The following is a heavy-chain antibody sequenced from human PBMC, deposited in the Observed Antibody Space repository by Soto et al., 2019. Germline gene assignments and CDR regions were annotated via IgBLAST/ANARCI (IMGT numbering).Heavy chain of an antibody. CDR1: GYIFVNYG. Sequence: QVQLVQSGDEVKKPGASVKVSCKASGYIFVNYGIAWVRQAPRQGLEWMGWISPYTGNTHSASKIQGRLTMTTDTATSTAYMDLASMTSDDTAVYFCVMVATYFTPTPQDVWGQGTKVTVSS. D-gene: IGHD5-12*01. CDR3: VMVATYFTPTPQDV. J-gene: IGHJ6*02. CDR2: ISPYTGNT. V-gene: IGHV1-18*01.